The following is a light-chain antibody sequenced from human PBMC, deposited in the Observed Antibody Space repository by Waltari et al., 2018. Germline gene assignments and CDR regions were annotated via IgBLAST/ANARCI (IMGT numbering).Light chain of an antibody. J-gene: IGLJ2*01. Sequence: SYELTQPPSVSVSPGQTATITCSGDTLGDKYACWYQQKPGQSPRLVIHQDYKRPSGISDRFAGSNSGKTATLTISGTQVIDEADYYCQVWDRSTVLFGGGTKLTVL. CDR2: QDY. CDR3: QVWDRSTVL. CDR1: TLGDKY. V-gene: IGLV3-1*01.